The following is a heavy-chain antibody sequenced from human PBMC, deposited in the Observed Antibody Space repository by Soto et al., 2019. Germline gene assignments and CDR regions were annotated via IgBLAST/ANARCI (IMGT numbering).Heavy chain of an antibody. CDR1: GFTVSSNF. J-gene: IGHJ6*02. CDR3: AREGYGMDV. V-gene: IGHV3-53*01. CDR2: IYSGGST. Sequence: EVQLVESGGGLIQPGGSLRLSCAASGFTVSSNFMNWVRQAPGKGLEWVSVIYSGGSTYYADSVKGRFTISRDKSKNMLSLQMNSLRAEETAVYYCAREGYGMDVWGQGTTVAVSS.